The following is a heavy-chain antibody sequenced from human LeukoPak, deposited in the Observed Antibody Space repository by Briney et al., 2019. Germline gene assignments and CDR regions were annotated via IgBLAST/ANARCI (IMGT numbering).Heavy chain of an antibody. Sequence: PSETLSLTCTVSGGSVSSGSYYWSWIRQPPGKGLEWIGYIYYSGSTKYNPSLKSRVTMSVDTSKNQFSLKLSSVTAADTAVYYCARLPSIWGQGTLVTVSS. J-gene: IGHJ4*02. CDR3: ARLPSI. CDR1: GGSVSSGSYY. V-gene: IGHV4-61*01. CDR2: IYYSGST.